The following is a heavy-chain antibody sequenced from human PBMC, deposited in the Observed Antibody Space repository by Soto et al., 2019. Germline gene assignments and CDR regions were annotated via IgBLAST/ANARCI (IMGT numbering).Heavy chain of an antibody. J-gene: IGHJ4*02. V-gene: IGHV3-23*01. CDR1: GFTFSSYA. CDR2: ISAGGGTT. D-gene: IGHD5-18*01. Sequence: GGSLRLSCAASGFTFSSYAMSWVRQAPGKGLEWVSVISAGGGTTYYADSVKGRFTISRDNSRNTLYLQLNSLRAEDTAVYYCAKDPRDTPMGLFDYWGQGTLVTVSS. CDR3: AKDPRDTPMGLFDY.